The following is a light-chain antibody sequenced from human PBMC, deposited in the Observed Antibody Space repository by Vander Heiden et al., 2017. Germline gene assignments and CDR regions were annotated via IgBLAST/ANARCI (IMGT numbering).Light chain of an antibody. CDR1: QSVSSSY. J-gene: IGKJ1*01. V-gene: IGKV3-20*01. CDR3: QQYRSSRT. Sequence: EIVLTQSPGTLSLSPGERATLSCRASQSVSSSYLAWYQQKPGQAPRLLIYGASSRANGNPDRFSGSGSGTDFTLTISRLEPEDFAVYYWQQYRSSRTFGQGTKVEIK. CDR2: GAS.